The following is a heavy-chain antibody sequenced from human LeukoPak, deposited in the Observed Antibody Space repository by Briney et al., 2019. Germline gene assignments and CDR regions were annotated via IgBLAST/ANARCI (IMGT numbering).Heavy chain of an antibody. J-gene: IGHJ4*02. CDR1: GFTFSSYW. Sequence: GGSLRLSCAASGFTFSSYWMSWVRQAPGKGLEWVANIKQDGSEKYYVDSVKGRFTISRDNAKNSLYLQMNSLRAEDTAVYYCARDGQQLAPRGYYFDYWGQGTLVTVSS. D-gene: IGHD6-6*01. CDR2: IKQDGSEK. V-gene: IGHV3-7*01. CDR3: ARDGQQLAPRGYYFDY.